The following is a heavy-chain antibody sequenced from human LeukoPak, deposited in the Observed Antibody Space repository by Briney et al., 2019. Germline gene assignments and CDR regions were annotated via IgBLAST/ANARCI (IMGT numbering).Heavy chain of an antibody. CDR1: GGTFSSYA. CDR2: IIPILGIA. CDR3: ARDRTEMESFFDY. Sequence: ASVKVSCKAPGGTFSSYAISWVRQAPGQGLEWMGRIIPILGIANYAQKFQGRVTITADKSTSTAYMELSSLRSEDTAVYYCARDRTEMESFFDYWGQGTLVTVSS. V-gene: IGHV1-69*04. J-gene: IGHJ4*02. D-gene: IGHD5-24*01.